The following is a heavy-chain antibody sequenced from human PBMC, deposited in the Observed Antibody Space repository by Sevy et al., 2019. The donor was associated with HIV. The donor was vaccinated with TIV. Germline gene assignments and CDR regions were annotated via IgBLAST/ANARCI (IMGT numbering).Heavy chain of an antibody. V-gene: IGHV4-59*08. Sequence: SETLSLTCTVSGGSITSLYWNWIRQPPGKGLECIGNIYYNGHINYNPSLKSRVTLSLDTSKNQFSLRLSSVTAADTAMYYCAGENAWGRGYSWGQGTLVTVSS. D-gene: IGHD1-26*01. CDR1: GGSITSLY. J-gene: IGHJ4*02. CDR3: AGENAWGRGYS. CDR2: IYYNGHI.